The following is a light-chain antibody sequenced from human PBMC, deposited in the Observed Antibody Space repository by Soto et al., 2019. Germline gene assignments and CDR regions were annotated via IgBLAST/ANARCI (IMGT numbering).Light chain of an antibody. CDR1: SSNIGSNY. CDR3: AAWDDSLSVHVV. J-gene: IGLJ2*01. CDR2: RND. Sequence: QAVLTQPPSASGTPGQSVTMSCSGSSSNIGSNYVYWYQQLPGTAPKLLIYRNDQRPSGVPDRFSGSKSGTSASLAISGLRSEDEADYYCAAWDDSLSVHVVFGGGTKVTVL. V-gene: IGLV1-47*01.